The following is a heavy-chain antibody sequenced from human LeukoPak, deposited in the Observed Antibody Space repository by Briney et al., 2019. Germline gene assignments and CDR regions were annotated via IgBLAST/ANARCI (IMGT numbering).Heavy chain of an antibody. V-gene: IGHV3-48*03. CDR1: GFTFSSYE. CDR2: ISSSGSTI. Sequence: GSLILSCAASGFTFSSYEMNWVRQAPGKGLEWVSYISSSGSTIYYADSGKGRFTISRDNAKNSLYLQMNSLRAEDTAMYYCAKVSLNMVNDAFDIWGQGTMVSVSS. CDR3: AKVSLNMVNDAFDI. D-gene: IGHD4/OR15-4a*01. J-gene: IGHJ3*02.